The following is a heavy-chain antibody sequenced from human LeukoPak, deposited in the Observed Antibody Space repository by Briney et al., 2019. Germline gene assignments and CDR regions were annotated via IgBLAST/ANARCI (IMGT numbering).Heavy chain of an antibody. J-gene: IGHJ4*02. CDR1: RFTLSSYE. CDR2: ISSSGSTI. Sequence: GGALRHSCAASRFTLSSYETNWVRHAPGKGLEWVSYISSSGSTIYSADSVKGRFTISRDNAKNSLYLQMNSLRAEDTAVYYCAREGLGLTISSYYFDYWGQGTLVTVSS. CDR3: AREGLGLTISSYYFDY. D-gene: IGHD3-3*01. V-gene: IGHV3-48*03.